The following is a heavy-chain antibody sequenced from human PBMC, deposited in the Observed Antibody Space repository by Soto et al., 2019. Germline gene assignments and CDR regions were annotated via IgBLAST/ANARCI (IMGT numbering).Heavy chain of an antibody. CDR1: GGSISSTSYY. CDR3: ARQVVDRTVAGTGSFDY. J-gene: IGHJ4*02. Sequence: SETLSLTCTVSGGSISSTSYYWVWIRQPPGKGLEWIGSFYYSGSTYYNPSLKSRVTVSVDTSENQFSLKLSSVTAADTAVYYCARQVVDRTVAGTGSFDYWGQGTLVTVSS. D-gene: IGHD6-19*01. V-gene: IGHV4-39*01. CDR2: FYYSGST.